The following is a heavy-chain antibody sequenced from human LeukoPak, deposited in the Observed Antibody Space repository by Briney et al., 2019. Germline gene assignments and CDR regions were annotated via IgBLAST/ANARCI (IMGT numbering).Heavy chain of an antibody. CDR2: MNPNSGNT. V-gene: IGHV1-8*01. CDR3: ARGRYSPHGDYYYMDV. Sequence: ASVKVSCKASGYTFTSYDINWVRQATGQGLEWMGWMNPNSGNTGYAQKFQGRVTMNRNTSISTTYMELSSLRSEDTAVYYCARGRYSPHGDYYYMDVWGKGTTVTVSS. D-gene: IGHD5-18*01. CDR1: GYTFTSYD. J-gene: IGHJ6*03.